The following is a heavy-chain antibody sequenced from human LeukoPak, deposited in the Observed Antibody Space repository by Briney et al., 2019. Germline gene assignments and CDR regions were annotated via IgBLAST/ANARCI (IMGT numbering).Heavy chain of an antibody. V-gene: IGHV3-48*03. CDR1: GFTFSSYD. J-gene: IGHJ3*02. Sequence: GGSLRLSCAVSGFTFSSYDMNWVRQAPGKGLEWVSYISSSAGTIYYADSVKGRFTISRDNAKNSLYLQMNSLRAEDTAVYYCARERQWLLTNDAFDIWGQGTMVTVSS. D-gene: IGHD3-22*01. CDR3: ARERQWLLTNDAFDI. CDR2: ISSSAGTI.